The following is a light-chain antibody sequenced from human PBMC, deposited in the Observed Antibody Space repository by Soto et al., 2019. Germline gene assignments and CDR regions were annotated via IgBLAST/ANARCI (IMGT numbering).Light chain of an antibody. J-gene: IGKJ2*01. V-gene: IGKV1-5*03. CDR3: QQYGDYSPYT. Sequence: DIQMTQSPSTLSASVGDRVTITCRASQSISNFLAWCQQKPGKAPKLLIYKASSLGSGVPSRFSGSGSGTEFTLTISSLQPDDFATYYCQQYGDYSPYTYGQGTKLEIK. CDR2: KAS. CDR1: QSISNF.